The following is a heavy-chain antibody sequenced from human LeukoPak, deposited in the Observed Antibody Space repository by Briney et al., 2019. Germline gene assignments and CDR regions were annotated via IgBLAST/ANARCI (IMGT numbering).Heavy chain of an antibody. J-gene: IGHJ4*02. CDR2: ISDSGGST. CDR3: AKDVWDIVVVVAAPVDY. Sequence: GGSLRLSCAASGFTFSSYAMSWVRQAPGKGLEWVSAISDSGGSTYYADSVKGRFTISRDNSKNTLYLQMNSLRAEDTAVYYCAKDVWDIVVVVAAPVDYWGQGTLVTVSS. CDR1: GFTFSSYA. D-gene: IGHD2-15*01. V-gene: IGHV3-23*01.